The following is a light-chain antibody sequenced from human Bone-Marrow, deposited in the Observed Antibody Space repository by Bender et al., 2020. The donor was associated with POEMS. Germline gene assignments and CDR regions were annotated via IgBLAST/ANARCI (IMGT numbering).Light chain of an antibody. CDR3: SSYTSSSTVV. Sequence: QSALTQPASVSESPGQSITISCTGSSSDVGTYDYVSWYQQHPGKAPKLMIYDVSNRPSGVSNRFSGSKSGNTASLTISGLQAEDEADYYCSSYTSSSTVVFGGGTKLTVL. CDR2: DVS. J-gene: IGLJ2*01. CDR1: SSDVGTYDY. V-gene: IGLV2-14*01.